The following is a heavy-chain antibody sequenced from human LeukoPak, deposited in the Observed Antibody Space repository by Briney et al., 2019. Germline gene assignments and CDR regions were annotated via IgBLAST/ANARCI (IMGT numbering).Heavy chain of an antibody. J-gene: IGHJ4*02. CDR1: GFTFSSYS. D-gene: IGHD6-19*01. CDR2: ISSSSSTI. Sequence: TGGSLRLSCAASGFTFSSYSMNWVRQAPGKGLEWVSYISSSSSTIYYADSVKGRFTISRDNSKNTLYLQMNSLRAEDTAVYYCAKDRSSGWYFDYWGQGTLVTVSS. V-gene: IGHV3-48*01. CDR3: AKDRSSGWYFDY.